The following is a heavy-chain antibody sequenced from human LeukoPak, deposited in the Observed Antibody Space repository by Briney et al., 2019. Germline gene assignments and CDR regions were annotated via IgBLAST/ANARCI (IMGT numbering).Heavy chain of an antibody. Sequence: PSETLSLTCAVSGCSISRSNWWSWVRQPPGKGLEWIGEIYHSGSTNYNPSLKSRVTISVDKSKSQFSLKLSSVTAADTAVYYCAREDYDDSGAWYFDLWGRGTLVTVSS. CDR2: IYHSGST. V-gene: IGHV4-4*02. CDR3: AREDYDDSGAWYFDL. J-gene: IGHJ2*01. CDR1: GCSISRSNW. D-gene: IGHD3-3*01.